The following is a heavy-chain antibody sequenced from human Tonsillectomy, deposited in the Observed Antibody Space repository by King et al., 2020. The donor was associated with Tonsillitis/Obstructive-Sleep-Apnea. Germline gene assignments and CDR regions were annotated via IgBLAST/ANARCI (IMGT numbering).Heavy chain of an antibody. J-gene: IGHJ4*02. V-gene: IGHV3-15*01. CDR3: TTRAEGVTLDY. CDR1: GSTFSNAW. D-gene: IGHD2-21*02. Sequence: VQLVESGGGLVKPGGSLRLSCAASGSTFSNAWMSWGRQAPGKGLEWVGRIKSKTDGGTTDYAAPVKGRFTISRDDSKNTLYLQMNSLKTEDTAVYYCTTRAEGVTLDYWGQGPLVTVSS. CDR2: IKSKTDGGTT.